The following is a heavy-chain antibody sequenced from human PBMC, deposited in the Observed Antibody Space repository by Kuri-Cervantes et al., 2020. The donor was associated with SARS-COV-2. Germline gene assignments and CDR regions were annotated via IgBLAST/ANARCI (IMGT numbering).Heavy chain of an antibody. CDR2: IYYSGST. CDR3: ARIIVGATYYYYYYYYMDV. CDR1: GGSISSHY. D-gene: IGHD1-26*01. V-gene: IGHV4-59*08. J-gene: IGHJ6*03. Sequence: SETLSLTCTVSGGSISSHYWSWIRQPPGKGLEWIGYIYYSGSTNYNPSLKSRVTISVDTSKNQFSLKLSSVTAADTAVYYCARIIVGATYYYYYYYYMDVWGKGTTVTVSS.